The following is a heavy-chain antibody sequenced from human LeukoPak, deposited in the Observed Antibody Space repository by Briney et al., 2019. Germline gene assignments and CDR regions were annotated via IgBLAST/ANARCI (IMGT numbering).Heavy chain of an antibody. Sequence: SETLSLTCTVSGGSLSSYYWSWIRQPAGKGLEWIGRIYTSGSTNYNPSLKSRVTMSVDTSKNQLSLKLSSVTAADTAVYYCARVWFGEFYNWFDPWGQGTLVTVSS. CDR3: ARVWFGEFYNWFDP. CDR2: IYTSGST. V-gene: IGHV4-4*07. D-gene: IGHD3-10*01. CDR1: GGSLSSYY. J-gene: IGHJ5*02.